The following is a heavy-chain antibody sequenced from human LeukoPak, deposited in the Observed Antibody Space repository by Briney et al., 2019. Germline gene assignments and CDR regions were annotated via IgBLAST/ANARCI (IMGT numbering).Heavy chain of an antibody. V-gene: IGHV5-51*01. CDR2: IYPGDSGT. Sequence: GGSLKIACKASGYTFTSYWIGWVRQMPGKGLEWMGLIYPGDSGTRYSPSFQGQVTISADKSISTAYLQWSSLKASDTAMYYCARLGILTGRSLDYWGQGTLVTVSS. CDR1: GYTFTSYW. CDR3: ARLGILTGRSLDY. D-gene: IGHD3-9*01. J-gene: IGHJ4*02.